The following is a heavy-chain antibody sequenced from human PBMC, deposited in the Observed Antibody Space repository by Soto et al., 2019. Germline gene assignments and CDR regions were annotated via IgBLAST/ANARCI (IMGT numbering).Heavy chain of an antibody. CDR2: IYPGDSDT. CDR3: ARHLVSIRYDSSGYPDY. CDR1: GYSFTIYC. V-gene: IGHV5-51*01. J-gene: IGHJ4*02. Sequence: PGESLKISCNGSGYSFTIYCIGLVLQMPGKGLEWMGIIYPGDSDTRYSPSFQGQVTISADKSISTAYLRWSSLKASDTAMYYCARHLVSIRYDSSGYPDYWGQGTLVTVSS. D-gene: IGHD3-22*01.